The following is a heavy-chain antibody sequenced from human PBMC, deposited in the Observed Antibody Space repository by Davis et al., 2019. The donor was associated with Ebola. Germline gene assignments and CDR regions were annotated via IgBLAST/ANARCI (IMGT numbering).Heavy chain of an antibody. CDR3: AREGWLQLSGGYYYYGMDV. Sequence: GGSLRLSCAASGFTFSSYSMNWVRQAPGKGLEWVSYISSSSSTIYYADSVKGRFTISRDNAKNSLYLQMNSLRDEDTAVYYCAREGWLQLSGGYYYYGMDVWGKGTTVTVSS. CDR1: GFTFSSYS. D-gene: IGHD5-24*01. CDR2: ISSSSSTI. J-gene: IGHJ6*04. V-gene: IGHV3-48*02.